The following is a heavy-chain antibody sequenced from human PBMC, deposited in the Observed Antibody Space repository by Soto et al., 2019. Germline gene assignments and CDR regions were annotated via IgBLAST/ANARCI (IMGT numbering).Heavy chain of an antibody. J-gene: IGHJ4*02. CDR3: ARMYYYGSGTPTVVYYFDY. V-gene: IGHV4-59*01. Sequence: SETLSLTCTVSGGSISSYYWSWIRQPPGKGLEWIGYIYYSGSTNYNPSLKSRVTMSVDTSKNQFSLKLSSMTATDTAMYYCARMYYYGSGTPTVVYYFDYWGQGTLVTVSS. CDR1: GGSISSYY. CDR2: IYYSGST. D-gene: IGHD3-10*01.